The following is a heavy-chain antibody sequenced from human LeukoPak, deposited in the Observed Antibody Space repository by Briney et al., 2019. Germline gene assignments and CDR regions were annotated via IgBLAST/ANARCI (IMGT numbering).Heavy chain of an antibody. J-gene: IGHJ3*01. CDR2: IKGDGIST. D-gene: IGHD2-8*01. CDR1: GFDFSSNW. V-gene: IGHV3-74*01. Sequence: PGGSLRLSCAASGFDFSSNWMHWVRHAPGQGLVWVSRIKGDGISTNYADSVKGRFTISRDIAKNTLYLQMNSLRAEDTAVYYCARVQGHPPNGLDVWGQGTMVTVSS. CDR3: ARVQGHPPNGLDV.